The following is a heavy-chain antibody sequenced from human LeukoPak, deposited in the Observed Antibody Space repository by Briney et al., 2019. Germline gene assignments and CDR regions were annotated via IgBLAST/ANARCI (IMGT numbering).Heavy chain of an antibody. J-gene: IGHJ1*01. Sequence: VASVKVSCKASGYTFTGYYMHWVRQAPGQGLEWMGWINPNSGGTNYAQKFQGRVTMTRDTSISTAYMELSRLRSDDTAVYYCARARPNWIHWGIQHWGQGTLVTVSS. CDR3: ARARPNWIHWGIQH. CDR1: GYTFTGYY. D-gene: IGHD1-1*01. CDR2: INPNSGGT. V-gene: IGHV1-2*02.